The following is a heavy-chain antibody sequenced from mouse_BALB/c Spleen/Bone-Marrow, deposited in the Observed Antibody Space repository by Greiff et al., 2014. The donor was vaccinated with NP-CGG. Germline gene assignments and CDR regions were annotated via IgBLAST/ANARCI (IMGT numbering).Heavy chain of an antibody. J-gene: IGHJ4*01. CDR2: IWADGST. Sequence: QVQLKESGPGLVAPPQSLSITCTVSGSSLTNYGVHWVRQPPGKGLEWLGVIWADGSTNYNSALMSRLSISKDNSKSQVFFKMNSLQTDDTAMYYCARITTATGAMDYWGQGTSVTVSS. V-gene: IGHV2-9*02. D-gene: IGHD1-2*01. CDR1: GSSLTNYG. CDR3: ARITTATGAMDY.